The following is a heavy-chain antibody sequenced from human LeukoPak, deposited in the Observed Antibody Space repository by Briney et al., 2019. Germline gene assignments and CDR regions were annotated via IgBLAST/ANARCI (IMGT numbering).Heavy chain of an antibody. CDR3: ARPIDNGAGSYYFEY. J-gene: IGHJ4*02. V-gene: IGHV3-30-3*01. Sequence: GGSLRLSCAASGFSFHYYAIHWVRQAPGKGLEWVAVISYDGSNQYYADSVKGRFTISRDNSKKMLSLQMNSLRHEDSAVYYCARPIDNGAGSYYFEYWGQGTLVTVSS. D-gene: IGHD3-10*01. CDR2: ISYDGSNQ. CDR1: GFSFHYYA.